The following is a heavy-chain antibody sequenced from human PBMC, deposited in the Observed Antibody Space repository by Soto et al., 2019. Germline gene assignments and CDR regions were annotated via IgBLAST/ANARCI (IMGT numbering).Heavy chain of an antibody. V-gene: IGHV4-30-4*01. CDR1: SGSISSGDYY. Sequence: SETLSLTCTVSSGSISSGDYYWSWIRQPPGKGLEWIGAIYYSGSTYYNPSLKSRLIISVDTSKNQFSLKLSSVTAADTAVYYCARDRLGYCTSTSCYYGMDVWGQGTTVTVSS. J-gene: IGHJ6*02. CDR3: ARDRLGYCTSTSCYYGMDV. CDR2: IYYSGST. D-gene: IGHD2-2*01.